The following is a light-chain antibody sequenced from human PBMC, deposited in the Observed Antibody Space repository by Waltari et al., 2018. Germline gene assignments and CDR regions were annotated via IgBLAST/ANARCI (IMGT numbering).Light chain of an antibody. CDR3: QALGTGAWV. Sequence: SFELTQPPSVSMSPGQTASITCSGDILGNKYASWYQHKPVQSPLLVIYQATKRPAGIPERFSGSKSGNAATLTIGGTQGMDEADYYCQALGTGAWVFGGGTKLTVL. V-gene: IGLV3-1*01. J-gene: IGLJ3*02. CDR1: ILGNKY. CDR2: QAT.